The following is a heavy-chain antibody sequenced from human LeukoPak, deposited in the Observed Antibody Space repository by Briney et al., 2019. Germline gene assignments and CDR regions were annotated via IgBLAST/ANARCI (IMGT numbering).Heavy chain of an antibody. D-gene: IGHD2-2*02. CDR3: ARSPRYIVVVPAAIRFDY. J-gene: IGHJ4*02. V-gene: IGHV1-2*02. Sequence: ASVKVSCKASGYTFTGYYMHWVRQAPGQGLEWMGWINPNSGGTNYAQKFQGRVTMTRDTSISTAYMELSRLRSDDTAVYYCARSPRYIVVVPAAIRFDYWGQGTLVTVSS. CDR1: GYTFTGYY. CDR2: INPNSGGT.